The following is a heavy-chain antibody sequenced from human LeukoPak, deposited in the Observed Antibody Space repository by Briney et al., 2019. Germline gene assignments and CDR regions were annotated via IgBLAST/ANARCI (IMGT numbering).Heavy chain of an antibody. CDR3: ARGGSGRYCTNGVCYHFDY. CDR1: GFTFSSYS. J-gene: IGHJ4*02. V-gene: IGHV3-48*01. D-gene: IGHD2-8*01. Sequence: GGSLRLSCAAYGFTFSSYSMNWVRQAPGKGLEWVSYISSSSSTIYYADSVKGRFTISRDNAKNSLYLQMNSLRAEDTAVYYCARGGSGRYCTNGVCYHFDYWGQGTLVTVSS. CDR2: ISSSSSTI.